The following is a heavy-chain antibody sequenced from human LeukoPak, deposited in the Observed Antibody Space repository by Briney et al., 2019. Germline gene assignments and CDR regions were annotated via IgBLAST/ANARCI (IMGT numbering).Heavy chain of an antibody. Sequence: ASVKVSCRASGYTFSDFYIHWVRQAPGQGPEWMGWTNPNIGSTNSAQKFQGRLTMTRDTSISTAYMELSGLRSDDTAVYYCARDTNIPESETFHYWGQGTLVTVSS. J-gene: IGHJ4*02. CDR1: GYTFSDFY. D-gene: IGHD2-2*02. CDR3: ARDTNIPESETFHY. CDR2: TNPNIGST. V-gene: IGHV1-2*02.